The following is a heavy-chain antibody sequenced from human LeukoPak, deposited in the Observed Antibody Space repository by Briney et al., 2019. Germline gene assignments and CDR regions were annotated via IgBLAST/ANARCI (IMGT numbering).Heavy chain of an antibody. D-gene: IGHD3-10*01. J-gene: IGHJ4*02. CDR1: GFTFRNYA. V-gene: IGHV3-30*18. CDR3: ANDDARGFGEPSPYDY. CDR2: ISYDGINT. Sequence: GGSLRLSCAASGFTFRNYAMHWVRQAPGKGLEWVAVISYDGINTHYADSVKGRFTISKDNSKNTLYLQLNTLRPEDTAVYYCANDDARGFGEPSPYDYWGQGTRVIVSS.